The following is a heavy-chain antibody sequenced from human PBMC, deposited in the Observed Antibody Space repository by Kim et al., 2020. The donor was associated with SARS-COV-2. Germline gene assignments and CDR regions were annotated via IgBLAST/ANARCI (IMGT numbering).Heavy chain of an antibody. CDR3: ARSNGDPTYSYYGMDV. CDR2: IYPGDSDT. J-gene: IGHJ6*02. V-gene: IGHV5-51*01. CDR1: GYSFTSYW. D-gene: IGHD4-17*01. Sequence: GESLKISCKGSGYSFTSYWIAWVRQMPGKGLEWMGIIYPGDSDTRYSPSFQGQVTISADKSISTAYLQWSSLKASDTAMYYCARSNGDPTYSYYGMDVWGQGTTVTVSS.